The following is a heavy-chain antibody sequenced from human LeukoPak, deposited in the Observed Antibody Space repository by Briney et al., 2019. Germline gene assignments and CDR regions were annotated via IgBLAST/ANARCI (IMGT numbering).Heavy chain of an antibody. Sequence: KPSETLSLTCSLSGGSISNYYWSWIRQPPGKGLEWIGYIIYSGSTNYNPTLKSRVTISIDTSKSQFSLKLSSVTAADTAVYYCASTGEMYSSGWYFDFWGQGTLVTVSS. D-gene: IGHD6-19*01. CDR1: GGSISNYY. J-gene: IGHJ4*02. CDR2: IIYSGST. V-gene: IGHV4-59*01. CDR3: ASTGEMYSSGWYFDF.